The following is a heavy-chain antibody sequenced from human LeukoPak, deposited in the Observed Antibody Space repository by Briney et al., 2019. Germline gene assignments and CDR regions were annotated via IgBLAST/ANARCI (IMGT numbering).Heavy chain of an antibody. CDR3: AKVDTGTPRLVWGLLKLKGYYFDY. J-gene: IGHJ4*02. D-gene: IGHD1-26*01. CDR2: ISGSGGST. CDR1: GFTFSSYA. V-gene: IGHV3-23*01. Sequence: PGGSLRLSCAASGFTFSSYAMSWVRQAPGKGLEWVSAISGSGGSTYYADSVKGRFTISRDNSKNTLYLQMNSLRAEDTAVYYCAKVDTGTPRLVWGLLKLKGYYFDYWGQGTLVTVSS.